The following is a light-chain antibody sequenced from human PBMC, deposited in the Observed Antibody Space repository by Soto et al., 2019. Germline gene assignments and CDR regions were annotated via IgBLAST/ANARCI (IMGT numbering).Light chain of an antibody. CDR2: SNS. V-gene: IGLV1-40*01. J-gene: IGLJ2*01. CDR3: QSYDSSLSGV. Sequence: QSVLTQPPSVSGAPGQRVTISCTGSSSNIGAGYDVHWYQQLPGTAPKLLIYSNSNRPSGVPDRFSGSKSGTSASLDITGLQSEDEAGYYCQSYDSSLSGVFGGGTKLTVL. CDR1: SSNIGAGYD.